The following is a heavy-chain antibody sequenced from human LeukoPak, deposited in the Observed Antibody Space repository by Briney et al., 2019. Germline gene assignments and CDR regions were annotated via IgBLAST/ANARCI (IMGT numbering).Heavy chain of an antibody. J-gene: IGHJ4*02. CDR3: ARAPGGFHGDYSPIAY. Sequence: GGSLRLSCVASGLSFINYAMTWVRQAPGKGLEWVSSINSGSAGSTSYADSVKGRFTISRDNSQNTLYLQMNSLRADETAIYYCARAPGGFHGDYSPIAYWGQGTLVTVSS. D-gene: IGHD4-17*01. CDR1: GLSFINYA. CDR2: INSGSAGST. V-gene: IGHV3-23*01.